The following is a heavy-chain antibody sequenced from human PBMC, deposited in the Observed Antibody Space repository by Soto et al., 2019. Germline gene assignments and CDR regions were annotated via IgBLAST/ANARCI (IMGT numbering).Heavy chain of an antibody. V-gene: IGHV4-59*01. Sequence: SETLSLTCTVSGGSISSYYWSWIRQPPGKGLEWIGYIYYSGSTNYNPSLKSRVTISVDTSKTQFSLKLSSVTAADTAVYYCARVLVSSPNWVLAYWGQGTLVTGSS. CDR2: IYYSGST. J-gene: IGHJ4*02. D-gene: IGHD6-6*01. CDR3: ARVLVSSPNWVLAY. CDR1: GGSISSYY.